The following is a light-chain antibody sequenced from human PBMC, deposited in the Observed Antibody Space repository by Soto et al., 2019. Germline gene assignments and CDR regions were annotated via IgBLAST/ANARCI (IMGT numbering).Light chain of an antibody. Sequence: DIEMTQSPSSLSASVGDRVTITCGACQGIRNNLGRFQQKPAKAPKHLINSASSLDGGVPSRFSGSGSGTEFTLAISSLQPEDFATYYCLQHGNYPYTFGQGTKLEIK. CDR3: LQHGNYPYT. J-gene: IGKJ2*01. V-gene: IGKV1-17*01. CDR2: SAS. CDR1: QGIRNN.